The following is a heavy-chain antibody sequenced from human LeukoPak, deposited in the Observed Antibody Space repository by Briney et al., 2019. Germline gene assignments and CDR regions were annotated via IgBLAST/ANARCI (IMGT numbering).Heavy chain of an antibody. CDR1: GFTFSSYD. CDR3: ARGKAGVDFDY. Sequence: PGGSLRLSCAASGFTFSSYDMHWVRQAPGKGLEWVSAIGTAGDTYYPGSVKGRFTISRENAKNSLYLQMNSLRAGDTAAYYCARGKAGVDFDYWGQGTLVTVSS. J-gene: IGHJ4*02. CDR2: IGTAGDT. V-gene: IGHV3-13*01. D-gene: IGHD3-10*01.